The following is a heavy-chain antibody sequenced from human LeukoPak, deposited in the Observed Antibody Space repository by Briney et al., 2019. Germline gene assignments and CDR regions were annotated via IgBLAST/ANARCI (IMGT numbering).Heavy chain of an antibody. Sequence: GGSLRLSCAASGFTFSSYAMSWVRRAPGKGLKWVSAISGSGGSTYYANSVKGRFTISRDNSKNTLYLQMNSLRAEDTAVYYCAKEGGFGYSSGWYDAFDIWGQGTMVTVSS. V-gene: IGHV3-23*01. CDR3: AKEGGFGYSSGWYDAFDI. CDR2: ISGSGGST. J-gene: IGHJ3*02. D-gene: IGHD6-19*01. CDR1: GFTFSSYA.